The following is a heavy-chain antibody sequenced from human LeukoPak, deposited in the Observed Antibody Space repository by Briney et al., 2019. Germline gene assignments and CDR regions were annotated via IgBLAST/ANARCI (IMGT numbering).Heavy chain of an antibody. CDR1: GFTVSSNY. Sequence: AGGSLRLSCAASGFTVSSNYMSWVRQAPGKGLEWVSVIYSGGSADYADSVKGRFTISRDNSKNPLYLQMNSLRAEDTAVYYCARTKARLIAPDYWGQGTLVTVSS. CDR2: IYSGGSA. CDR3: ARTKARLIAPDY. J-gene: IGHJ4*02. D-gene: IGHD3-16*01. V-gene: IGHV3-66*01.